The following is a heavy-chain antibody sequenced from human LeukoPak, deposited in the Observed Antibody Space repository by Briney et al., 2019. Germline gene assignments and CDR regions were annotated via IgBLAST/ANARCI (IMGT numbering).Heavy chain of an antibody. D-gene: IGHD5-24*01. CDR3: ARGGRDDYNRTSTHFDY. CDR2: INHSGST. CDR1: GGSFSGYY. V-gene: IGHV4-34*01. J-gene: IGHJ4*02. Sequence: PSETLSLTCAVYGGSFSGYYWSWIRQPPGKGLEWIGEINHSGSTNYNPSLKSRVTISVDTSENQFSLKLSSVTAADTAVYYCARGGRDDYNRTSTHFDYWGQGTLVTVSS.